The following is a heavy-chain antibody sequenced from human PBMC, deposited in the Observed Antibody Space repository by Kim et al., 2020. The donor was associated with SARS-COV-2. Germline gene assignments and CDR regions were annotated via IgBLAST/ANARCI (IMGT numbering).Heavy chain of an antibody. D-gene: IGHD6-19*01. J-gene: IGHJ4*02. CDR2: IYYSGST. Sequence: SETLSLTCTVSGGSISSGGYYWSWIRQHPGKGLEWIGYIYYSGSTYYNPSLKSRVTISVDTSKNQFSLKLSSVTAADTAVYYCAKTYSSGWYYYWGQGTLVTVSS. V-gene: IGHV4-31*03. CDR3: AKTYSSGWYYY. CDR1: GGSISSGGYY.